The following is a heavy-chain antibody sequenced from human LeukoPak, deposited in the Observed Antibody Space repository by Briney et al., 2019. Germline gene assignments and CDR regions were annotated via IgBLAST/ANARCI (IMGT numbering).Heavy chain of an antibody. V-gene: IGHV3-21*01. J-gene: IGHJ4*02. CDR2: ISSSSSYI. Sequence: GGSLRLSCAASGFTFSSYSMNWVRQAPGKGLEWVSYISSSSSYIYYADSVKGRFTISRDNAKNSLSLQVNSLRAEDTAVYYCARGRGRHPTNFDYWGQGTLVTVSS. D-gene: IGHD1/OR15-1a*01. CDR1: GFTFSSYS. CDR3: ARGRGRHPTNFDY.